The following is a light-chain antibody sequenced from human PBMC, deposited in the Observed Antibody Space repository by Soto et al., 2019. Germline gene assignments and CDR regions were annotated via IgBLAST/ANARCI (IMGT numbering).Light chain of an antibody. V-gene: IGKV3D-11*03. CDR2: QTY. CDR3: HQRQSWPRT. Sequence: EIVLTQSPATLSSFPGDRVTLSCRASQYINTRLAWYQTRTGQATRIIIYQTYIRAAGIPDRVSASGSGTAVTLTISEVKPEEVALYDGHQRQSWPRTFGQGTKVDIK. CDR1: QYINTR. J-gene: IGKJ1*01.